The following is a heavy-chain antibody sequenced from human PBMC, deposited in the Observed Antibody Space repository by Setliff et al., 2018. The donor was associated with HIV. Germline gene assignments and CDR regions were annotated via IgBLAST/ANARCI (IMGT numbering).Heavy chain of an antibody. CDR1: GFTFSDYY. V-gene: IGHV3-7*01. CDR2: VKQDGTET. D-gene: IGHD3-3*01. CDR3: ARDNLYYNTWNASPVYGLDV. J-gene: IGHJ6*02. Sequence: HPGGSLRLSCAASGFTFSDYYMSWIRQAPGKGLESVANVKQDGTETLYVDSVKGRFTISRDNAKNSLYLQMDGLRAEDTAVYFCARDNLYYNTWNASPVYGLDVWGQGTTVTVSS.